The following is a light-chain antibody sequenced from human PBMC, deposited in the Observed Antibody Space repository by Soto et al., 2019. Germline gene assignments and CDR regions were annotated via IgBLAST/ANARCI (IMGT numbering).Light chain of an antibody. Sequence: EIVLTQCPGTLSLSPGESATLSCRASQSVSSSYIAWYQQTPGQAPRLLIYGASSRATGIPDRFSGSGSGTDFTLTISRLEPEDFALYYCQRYGSSTPFLTFGGGTKVEIK. V-gene: IGKV3-20*01. CDR2: GAS. CDR3: QRYGSSTPFLT. J-gene: IGKJ4*01. CDR1: QSVSSSY.